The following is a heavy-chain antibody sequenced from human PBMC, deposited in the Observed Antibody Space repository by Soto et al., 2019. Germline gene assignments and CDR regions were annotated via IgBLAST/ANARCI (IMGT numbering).Heavy chain of an antibody. CDR1: GGSITNSNW. Sequence: QLRLQESGPRLVKPSGTLSLTCTVSGGSITNSNWWSWVRLPPAKGLEWIGDIYHAGSTNYNPSLERRVTISVDTSNNQFALTLTSVTAADTAVYFCARGPPIVGNTTPLDSWGQGTLVTVSS. CDR3: ARGPPIVGNTTPLDS. V-gene: IGHV4-4*02. CDR2: IYHAGST. J-gene: IGHJ4*02. D-gene: IGHD1-26*01.